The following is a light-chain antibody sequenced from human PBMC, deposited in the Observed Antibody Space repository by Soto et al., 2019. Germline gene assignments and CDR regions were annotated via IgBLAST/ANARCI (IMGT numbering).Light chain of an antibody. CDR3: QQRSNWPQYT. CDR2: DAS. Sequence: EIVLTQSPATLSLSPGERATLSCRASQSVSSYLAWYQQKPGQAPRLLIYDASNRATGIPAMFSGSGSGTDFTLTISSLEAEDFAVYYCQQRSNWPQYTFGQGTKLEIK. J-gene: IGKJ2*01. V-gene: IGKV3-11*01. CDR1: QSVSSY.